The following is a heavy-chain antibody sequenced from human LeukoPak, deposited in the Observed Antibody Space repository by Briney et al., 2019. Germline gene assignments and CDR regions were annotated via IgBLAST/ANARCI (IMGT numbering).Heavy chain of an antibody. Sequence: GGSLRLSCAPSGFTFSSYAMHWVRQAPGKGLEWVSAISGSGGSTYYADSVKGRFTISRDNSKNTLYLQMNSLRAEDTAVYYCAKGRRGYSYGIFDYWGQGTLVTVSS. J-gene: IGHJ4*02. D-gene: IGHD5-18*01. V-gene: IGHV3-23*01. CDR3: AKGRRGYSYGIFDY. CDR2: ISGSGGST. CDR1: GFTFSSYA.